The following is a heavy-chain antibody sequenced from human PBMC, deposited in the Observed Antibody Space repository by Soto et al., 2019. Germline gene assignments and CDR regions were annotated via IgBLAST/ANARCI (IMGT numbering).Heavy chain of an antibody. D-gene: IGHD6-19*01. V-gene: IGHV4-4*02. CDR3: ARDFTDSSGPTLGMGV. J-gene: IGHJ6*02. Sequence: SETLSLTCAVSGGSISSSKWWSWVRQPPGKGLEWIGYIYYSGSTYYNPSLKSRVTISVDTSKDQFSLKLSSVTAADTAVYYCARDFTDSSGPTLGMGVWGQGTTVTVSS. CDR2: IYYSGST. CDR1: GGSISSSKW.